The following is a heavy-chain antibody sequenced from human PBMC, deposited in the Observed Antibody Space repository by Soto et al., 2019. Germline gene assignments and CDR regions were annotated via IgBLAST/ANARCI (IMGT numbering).Heavy chain of an antibody. CDR2: IKDGGYT. CDR3: ARGHAGVVATH. V-gene: IGHV4-34*01. D-gene: IGHD5-12*01. Sequence: QVQLQQWGAGLLKPSETLSLNCAVNGGSLSGYYWSWIRQPPGKGLEWIGEIKDGGYTNYSPSLTRPATTSSDSSNNQFSLMLNSVTAADTGVYSCARGHAGVVATHWDQGALVTVSS. CDR1: GGSLSGYY. J-gene: IGHJ4*02.